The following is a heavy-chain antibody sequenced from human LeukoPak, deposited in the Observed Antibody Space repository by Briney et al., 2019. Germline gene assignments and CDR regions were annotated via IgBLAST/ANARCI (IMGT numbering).Heavy chain of an antibody. CDR3: ARDHPIEAALNWFDP. V-gene: IGHV1-18*01. D-gene: IGHD6-6*01. CDR1: GYTFTSSG. CDR2: ISAYNGNT. Sequence: ASVKVSCKASGYTFTSSGISWVRQAPGQGLEWMGWISAYNGNTNYAQKLQGRVTMTTDTSTSTAYMELRSLRSDDTAVYYCARDHPIEAALNWFDPWGQGTLVTVSS. J-gene: IGHJ5*02.